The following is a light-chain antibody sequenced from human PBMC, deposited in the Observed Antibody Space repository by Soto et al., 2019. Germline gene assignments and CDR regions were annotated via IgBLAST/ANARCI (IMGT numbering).Light chain of an antibody. CDR1: QDIAIY. J-gene: IGKJ4*01. CDR3: QQLRSYPST. V-gene: IGKV1-9*01. CDR2: AAS. Sequence: IHVTHSPSSLSASVGDRVTITCRASQDIAIYLAWYQQKPGEAPNLLIYAASTLHGGVPSRFSGSGSGTDFALTITSLQAEDFATYYCQQLRSYPSTFGGGTKVDIK.